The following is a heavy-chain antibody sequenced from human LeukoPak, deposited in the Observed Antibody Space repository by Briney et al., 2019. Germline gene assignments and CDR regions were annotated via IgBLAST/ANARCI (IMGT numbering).Heavy chain of an antibody. CDR1: GYTFTSYG. Sequence: ASVKVSCKASGYTFTSYGISWVRQAPGRGLEWMGWSSAYNGNTNYAQKLQGRVTMTTDTSTSTAYMELRSLRSDDTAVYYCARTPRITGRGARTTWFDPWGQGTLVTVSS. CDR3: ARTPRITGRGARTTWFDP. J-gene: IGHJ5*02. D-gene: IGHD1-20*01. V-gene: IGHV1-18*01. CDR2: SSAYNGNT.